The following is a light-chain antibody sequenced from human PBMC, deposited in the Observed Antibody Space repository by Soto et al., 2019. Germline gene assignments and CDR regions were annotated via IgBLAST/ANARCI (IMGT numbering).Light chain of an antibody. CDR2: LEGSGSY. V-gene: IGLV4-60*02. CDR1: SGHSSYI. CDR3: ETWDSNTRV. J-gene: IGLJ3*02. Sequence: QLVLTQSSSASASLGSSVKLTCTLSSGHSSYIIAWHQQQPGKAPRYLMKLEGSGSYNKGSEVPDRFSGSSSGADRYLTISNLQVEDEADYYCETWDSNTRVFGGGTKLTV.